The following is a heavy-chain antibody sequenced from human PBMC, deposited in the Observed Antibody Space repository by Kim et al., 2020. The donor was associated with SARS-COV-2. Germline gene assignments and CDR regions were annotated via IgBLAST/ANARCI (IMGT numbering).Heavy chain of an antibody. J-gene: IGHJ4*02. Sequence: ASVKVSCKASGYTFTGYYMHWVRQAPGQGLEWMGWINPNSGGTNYAQKFQGRVTMTRDTSISTAYMELSRLRSDDTAVYYCARGDVGPAAYRPLFDYWGQGTLVTVSS. CDR2: INPNSGGT. CDR3: ARGDVGPAAYRPLFDY. V-gene: IGHV1-2*02. CDR1: GYTFTGYY. D-gene: IGHD2-2*01.